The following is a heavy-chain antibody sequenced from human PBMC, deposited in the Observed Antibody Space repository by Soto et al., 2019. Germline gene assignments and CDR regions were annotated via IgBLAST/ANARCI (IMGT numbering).Heavy chain of an antibody. J-gene: IGHJ6*03. CDR3: ATIPYNYNYIDV. V-gene: IGHV4-4*02. CDR2: IFHSGST. Sequence: SETLSLTCTVSSGSISSSNWWNWVRQPPGKELEWIGEIFHSGSTHYNPSLKSRVTMSVDKSKNQFSLELSSVTAADTAVYYCATIPYNYNYIDVWGKGTTVTVSS. D-gene: IGHD3-16*01. CDR1: SGSISSSNW.